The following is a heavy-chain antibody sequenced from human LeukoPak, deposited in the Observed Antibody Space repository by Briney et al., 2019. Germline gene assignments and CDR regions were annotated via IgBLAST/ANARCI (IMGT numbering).Heavy chain of an antibody. Sequence: GGSLRLSCAASGFTFSSYGMHWVRQAPGKGLEWVAVISYDGSNKYYADSVKGRFTISRDNSKNTLYLQMNSLRAEDTAVYYCARNFYDSGSYYPPWYWGQGVLVTVSS. CDR3: ARNFYDSGSYYPPWY. CDR1: GFTFSSYG. CDR2: ISYDGSNK. V-gene: IGHV3-30*03. D-gene: IGHD3-10*01. J-gene: IGHJ4*02.